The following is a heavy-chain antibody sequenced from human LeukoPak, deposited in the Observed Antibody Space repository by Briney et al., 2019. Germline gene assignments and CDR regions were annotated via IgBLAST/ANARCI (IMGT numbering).Heavy chain of an antibody. J-gene: IGHJ6*03. CDR1: GFTFSSYW. CDR2: IKQDGSEK. V-gene: IGHV3-7*01. CDR3: ARAPGDCGGDCYSYYYYYMDV. Sequence: PGGSLRLSCAASGFTFSSYWMSWVRQAPGKGLEWVANIKQDGSEKYYVDSVKGRFTISRDNAKNSLYLQMNSLRAEDTAVYYCARAPGDCGGDCYSYYYYYMDVWGKGTTVTVPS. D-gene: IGHD2-21*01.